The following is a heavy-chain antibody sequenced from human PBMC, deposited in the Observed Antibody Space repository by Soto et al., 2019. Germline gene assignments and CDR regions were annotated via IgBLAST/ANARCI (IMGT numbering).Heavy chain of an antibody. D-gene: IGHD3-9*01. CDR3: AHIRRDFYDILTGYYDYFDY. V-gene: IGHV2-5*02. Sequence: SGPTLVNPTQTLTLTCTFSGFSLSTSGVGVGWIRQPPGKALEWLALIYWDDDKRYSPSLKSRLTITKDTSKNQVVLTMTNMDPVDTATYYCAHIRRDFYDILTGYYDYFDYWGQGTLVTAPQ. J-gene: IGHJ4*02. CDR2: IYWDDDK. CDR1: GFSLSTSGVG.